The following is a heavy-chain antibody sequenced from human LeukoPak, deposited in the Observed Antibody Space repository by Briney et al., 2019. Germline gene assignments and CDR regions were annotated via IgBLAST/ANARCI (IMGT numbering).Heavy chain of an antibody. CDR1: GGSISSGGYY. V-gene: IGHV4-30-2*01. Sequence: PSQTLSLTCTVSGGSISSGGYYWSWIRQPPGKGLEWIGYIYHSGSTYYNPSLKSRVAISVDTSKNQFSLKLSSVTAADTAVYYCARDPEGNSNDWYFDLWGRGTLVTVSS. J-gene: IGHJ2*01. CDR2: IYHSGST. D-gene: IGHD4-23*01. CDR3: ARDPEGNSNDWYFDL.